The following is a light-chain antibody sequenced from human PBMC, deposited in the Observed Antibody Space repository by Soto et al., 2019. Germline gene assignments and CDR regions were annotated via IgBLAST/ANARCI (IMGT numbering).Light chain of an antibody. J-gene: IGKJ1*01. Sequence: DIKMTQSPSTLSASVGDRVTITCRASQSISSWSAWYQQKPGKAPKLLIYDASSLESGVPSRFSGSGSGTEFTLTISSLQPDDFETYYCQQYNSYPWTLGQGTKVDIK. CDR1: QSISSW. CDR2: DAS. V-gene: IGKV1-5*01. CDR3: QQYNSYPWT.